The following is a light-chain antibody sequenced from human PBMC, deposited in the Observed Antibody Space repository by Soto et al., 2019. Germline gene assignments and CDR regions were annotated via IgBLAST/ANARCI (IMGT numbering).Light chain of an antibody. V-gene: IGLV2-8*01. Sequence: QSVLTQPASVSGSPGQSITISCTGTSSDVGGYDHVSWYQQYSGKAPKLMISEVSRRPSGVPERFSGSKSGNTASLTVSGLQAEDEAHYYCSSYAGSNNFVFGTGTKVTVL. CDR3: SSYAGSNNFV. J-gene: IGLJ1*01. CDR2: EVS. CDR1: SSDVGGYDH.